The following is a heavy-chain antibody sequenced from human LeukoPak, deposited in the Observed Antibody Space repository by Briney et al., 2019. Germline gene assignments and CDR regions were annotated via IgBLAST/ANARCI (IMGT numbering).Heavy chain of an antibody. V-gene: IGHV1-18*01. CDR3: ARDRGYDSSGYPWFDP. CDR1: GYTFTSYG. J-gene: IGHJ5*02. D-gene: IGHD3-22*01. CDR2: ISAYNGNT. Sequence: ASVKVSCKASGYTFTSYGISWVRQAPGQGLEWMGWISAYNGNTNYAQKLQGRVTMTTDTSTSTAYMELRSLRSDDTAVYYCARDRGYDSSGYPWFDPWGQGTLVTVSS.